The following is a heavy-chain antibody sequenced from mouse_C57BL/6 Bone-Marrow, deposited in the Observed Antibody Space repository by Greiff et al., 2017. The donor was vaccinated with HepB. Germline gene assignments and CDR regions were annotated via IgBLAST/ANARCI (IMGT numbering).Heavy chain of an antibody. CDR3: ARRDGSSPFAMDY. V-gene: IGHV2-9-1*01. J-gene: IGHJ4*01. Sequence: VNVVESGPGLVAPSQSLSITCTVSGFSLTSYAISWVRQPPGKGLEWLGVIWTGGGTNYNSALKSRLSISKDNSKSQVFLKMNSLQTDDTARYYCARRDGSSPFAMDYWGQGTSVTVSS. CDR2: IWTGGGT. D-gene: IGHD1-1*01. CDR1: GFSLTSYA.